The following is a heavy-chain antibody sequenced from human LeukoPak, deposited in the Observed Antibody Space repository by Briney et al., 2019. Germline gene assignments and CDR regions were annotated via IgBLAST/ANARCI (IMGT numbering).Heavy chain of an antibody. CDR2: VSSDGGST. CDR1: GFTFSGYA. Sequence: GGSLRLSCSASGFTFSGYAMYWVRQAPGKGLGCVSAVSSDGGSTYYADSVKGRFTISRDNSKNTLYLQMSSLRAEDTAVYYCVKVLCSGCKTFDYWGQGTLVTVSS. V-gene: IGHV3-64D*06. J-gene: IGHJ4*02. CDR3: VKVLCSGCKTFDY. D-gene: IGHD6-19*01.